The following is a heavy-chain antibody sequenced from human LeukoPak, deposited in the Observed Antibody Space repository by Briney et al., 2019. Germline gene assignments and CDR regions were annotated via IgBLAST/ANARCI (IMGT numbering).Heavy chain of an antibody. D-gene: IGHD3-3*02. CDR3: AKDIFSSVGTPDY. Sequence: AGGSLRLSCAASGFTFSSYAMSWVRQAPGKGLEWVSAISGSGGSTYYADSVKGRFIISRDNSKNTVHLHLNGLTVEDAAVYYCAKDIFSSVGTPDYWGQGTRVTVSS. CDR2: ISGSGGST. CDR1: GFTFSSYA. V-gene: IGHV3-23*01. J-gene: IGHJ4*02.